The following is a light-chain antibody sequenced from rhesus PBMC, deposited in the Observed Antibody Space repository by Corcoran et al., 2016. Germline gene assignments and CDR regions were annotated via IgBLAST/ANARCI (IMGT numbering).Light chain of an antibody. CDR2: TAS. Sequence: DIQMTQSPSSLSASVGDTVTITCRASQSISSWLDWYQQKPGKAPKLLSYTASSLQSGVPYRFSGSGSGTGFTLTSSSLQPEDFATYYCLQYSSSPFTFGPGTKLDIK. CDR3: LQYSSSPFT. J-gene: IGKJ3*01. V-gene: IGKV1-22*01. CDR1: QSISSW.